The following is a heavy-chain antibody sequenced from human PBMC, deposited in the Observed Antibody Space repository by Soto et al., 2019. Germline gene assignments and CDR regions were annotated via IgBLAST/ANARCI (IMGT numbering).Heavy chain of an antibody. D-gene: IGHD3-10*01. CDR1: GYTFNNHG. CDR2: IFPFNGNT. J-gene: IGHJ4*02. CDR3: ASSFYYGSGSFYNVAI. Sequence: QVHLVQSGGEVKKPGASVKVSCKASGYTFNNHGISWVRQAPGQGLEWMGWIFPFNGNTNYVQKFQDRVTMTIDTSTSTAYMALRSLGSDDTAMYYCASSFYYGSGSFYNVAIWGQGTLVTVSS. V-gene: IGHV1-18*01.